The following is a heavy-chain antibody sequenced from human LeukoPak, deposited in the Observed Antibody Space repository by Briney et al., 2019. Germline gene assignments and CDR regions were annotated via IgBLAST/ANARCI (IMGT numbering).Heavy chain of an antibody. CDR2: INSDGSST. V-gene: IGHV3-74*01. J-gene: IGHJ4*02. Sequence: GGSLRLSCAASEFTFSSYWMHWVRQAPGKGLVWVSRINSDGSSTSYADSVKGRFTISRDNAKNTLYLQMNSLRAEDTAVYYCASGLLSAPMAYDYWGQGTLVTVSS. CDR3: ASGLLSAPMAYDY. CDR1: EFTFSSYW. D-gene: IGHD2/OR15-2a*01.